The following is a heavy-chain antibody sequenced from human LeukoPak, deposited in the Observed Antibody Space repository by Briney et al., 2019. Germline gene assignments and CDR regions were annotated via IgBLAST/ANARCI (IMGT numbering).Heavy chain of an antibody. CDR3: AKDRAPFYDSSGYAY. Sequence: GGSLRLPCAASGFTFSSYAMSWVRQAPGKGLEWVSAISGSGGSTYYADSVKGRFTISRDNSKNTLYLQMNSLRAEDTAVYYCAKDRAPFYDSSGYAYWGQGTLVTVSS. CDR1: GFTFSSYA. D-gene: IGHD3-22*01. J-gene: IGHJ4*02. V-gene: IGHV3-23*01. CDR2: ISGSGGST.